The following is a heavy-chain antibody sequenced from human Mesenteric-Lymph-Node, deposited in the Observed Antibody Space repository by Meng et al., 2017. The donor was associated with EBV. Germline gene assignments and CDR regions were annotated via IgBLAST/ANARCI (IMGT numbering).Heavy chain of an antibody. J-gene: IGHJ4*02. D-gene: IGHD2-2*01. CDR2: ITGSGGTT. CDR1: GFTFNIYG. V-gene: IGHV3-23*04. CDR3: SNLPYTY. Sequence: GQLVKLGGGLVQLGGSLRLCLAASGFTFNIYGMNWVRQAPGRGLEWVSGITGSGGTTHYADSVKGRFSISRDNSGNTLYLQMNSLRVEDTAVYYCSNLPYTYWGQGTLVTVSS.